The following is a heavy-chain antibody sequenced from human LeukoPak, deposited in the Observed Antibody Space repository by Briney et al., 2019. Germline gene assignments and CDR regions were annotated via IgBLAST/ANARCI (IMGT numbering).Heavy chain of an antibody. Sequence: GGSLRLSCAASGFSISHYYMTWVRQTPGKGLDWVSVIYTGGGTNYGDSVKGRFTISRDNSKNTLYLQMNSLRADDTAIYYCARGQAYCGADCYSNWGQGTLVTVSS. D-gene: IGHD2-21*02. CDR1: GFSISHYY. CDR2: IYTGGGT. V-gene: IGHV3-66*01. CDR3: ARGQAYCGADCYSN. J-gene: IGHJ4*02.